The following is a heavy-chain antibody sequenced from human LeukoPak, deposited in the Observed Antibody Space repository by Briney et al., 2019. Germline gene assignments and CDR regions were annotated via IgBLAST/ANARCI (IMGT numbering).Heavy chain of an antibody. D-gene: IGHD6-19*01. V-gene: IGHV4-38-2*02. CDR3: ARGGFEQWQSNFDC. CDR2: TYHSGST. CDR1: GYSISSGYY. J-gene: IGHJ4*02. Sequence: SETLSLTCTVSGYSISSGYYWGWIRQPPGKGLEWIGSTYHSGSTYYNPSLKSRVTISGDTSKNQLSLQLSTVTAADTAVYYCARGGFEQWQSNFDCWGQGTLVTVSS.